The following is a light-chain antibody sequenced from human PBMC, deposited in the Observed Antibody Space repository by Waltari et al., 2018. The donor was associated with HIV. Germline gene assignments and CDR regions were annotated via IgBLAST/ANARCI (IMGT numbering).Light chain of an antibody. Sequence: EIVMTQSPATLSVSPGETATLSCRASQRVGSNLAWYQQKPGQAPRLLIYGPSTRATGIPARFSGSESGTEFTLTISSLQSEDFAVYYCQHYNKWPWTFGQGTKVEIK. CDR3: QHYNKWPWT. CDR2: GPS. CDR1: QRVGSN. J-gene: IGKJ1*01. V-gene: IGKV3-15*01.